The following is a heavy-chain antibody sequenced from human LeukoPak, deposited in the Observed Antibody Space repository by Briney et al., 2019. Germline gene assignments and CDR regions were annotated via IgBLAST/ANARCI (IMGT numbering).Heavy chain of an antibody. CDR3: ARVEDHDYGDYYFDY. V-gene: IGHV3-7*01. Sequence: GGSLRLSCAASGFTVSSNYMSWVRQAPGKGLEWVANIKQDGSEKYYVDSVKGRFTISRDNAKNSLYLQMNSLRAEDTAVYYCARVEDHDYGDYYFDYWGQGTLVTVSS. J-gene: IGHJ4*02. D-gene: IGHD4-17*01. CDR1: GFTVSSNY. CDR2: IKQDGSEK.